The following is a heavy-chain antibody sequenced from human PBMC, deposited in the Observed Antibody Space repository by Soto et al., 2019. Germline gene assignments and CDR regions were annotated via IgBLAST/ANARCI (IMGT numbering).Heavy chain of an antibody. J-gene: IGHJ5*02. D-gene: IGHD3-10*01. CDR2: LYYAGRT. Sequence: ETLSLTCXVSGGSISSGTYYWGWIRQPPGKGLEWIGSLYYAGRTYYSPSLKSRVTISVDTSKNHFSLNLTSVTAADTAVYYCARRLARGVIGWFDPWGQGTLVTVSS. CDR3: ARRLARGVIGWFDP. V-gene: IGHV4-39*02. CDR1: GGSISSGTYY.